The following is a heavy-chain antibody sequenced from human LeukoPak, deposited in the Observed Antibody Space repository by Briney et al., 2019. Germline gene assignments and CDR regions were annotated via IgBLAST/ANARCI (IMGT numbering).Heavy chain of an antibody. D-gene: IGHD5-18*01. V-gene: IGHV3-9*02. CDR1: GFTSDDYA. CDR2: ISWNSGSI. Sequence: GRSLRLSCAASGFTSDDYAMHWVRQAPGKGLEWVSGISWNSGSIGYADSVKGRFTISRDNAKNSLYLQMNSLRAEDMALYYCAKESGYSYGYFGGFDYWGQGTLVTVSS. J-gene: IGHJ4*02. CDR3: AKESGYSYGYFGGFDY.